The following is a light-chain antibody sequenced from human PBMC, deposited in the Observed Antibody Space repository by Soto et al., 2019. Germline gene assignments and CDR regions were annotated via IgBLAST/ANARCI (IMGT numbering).Light chain of an antibody. Sequence: QSALTQPASVSGSPGQSITISCTGTSSDVGGYNFVSWYQQHPGEAPKLMIYDVSNRPSGVSNRFSGSKSGNTAFLTISGLQAEDEADYYCTSYTSTNTQLFGGGTKLTVL. V-gene: IGLV2-14*03. CDR1: SSDVGGYNF. CDR3: TSYTSTNTQL. J-gene: IGLJ2*01. CDR2: DVS.